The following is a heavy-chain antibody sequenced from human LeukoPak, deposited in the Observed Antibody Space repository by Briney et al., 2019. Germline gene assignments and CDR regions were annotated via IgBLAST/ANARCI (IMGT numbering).Heavy chain of an antibody. D-gene: IGHD1-26*01. J-gene: IGHJ4*02. CDR3: AKDSVSGSYWDY. V-gene: IGHV3-30*02. Sequence: GGSLRLSCAASGLTFSSYCMHWVRQAPGKGLEWVAFIRYDGSNKYYADSVKGRFTISRDNSKNTLYLQMNSLRAEDTAVYYCAKDSVSGSYWDYWGQGTLVTVSS. CDR2: IRYDGSNK. CDR1: GLTFSSYC.